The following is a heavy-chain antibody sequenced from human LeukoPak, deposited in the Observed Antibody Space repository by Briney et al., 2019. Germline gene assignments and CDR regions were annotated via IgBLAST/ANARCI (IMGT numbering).Heavy chain of an antibody. D-gene: IGHD6-19*01. CDR2: IKSKTDGGTT. CDR1: GFSFSRYD. J-gene: IGHJ4*02. CDR3: TTFLWYSSDYFDY. V-gene: IGHV3-15*01. Sequence: PGGSLRLSCTASGFSFSRYDMNWVRQAPGKGLEWVGRIKSKTDGGTTDYAAPVKGRFTISRDDSKNTLYLQMNSLKTEDTAVYYCTTFLWYSSDYFDYWGQGTLVTVSS.